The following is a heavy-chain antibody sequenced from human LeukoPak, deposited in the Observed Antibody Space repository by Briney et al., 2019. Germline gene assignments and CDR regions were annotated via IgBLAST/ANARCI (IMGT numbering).Heavy chain of an antibody. Sequence: ASLKVSCKASGYTFTNYDINWVRQAPGQGLEWMGWISAYTGDTNYAQNLQGRVTMATDTSTYTAYMTMRSLRSDDTDVYYCARDGRATSLYAFDIWGQGTKVTVSS. J-gene: IGHJ3*02. D-gene: IGHD1-26*01. CDR1: GYTFTNYD. CDR3: ARDGRATSLYAFDI. V-gene: IGHV1-18*01. CDR2: ISAYTGDT.